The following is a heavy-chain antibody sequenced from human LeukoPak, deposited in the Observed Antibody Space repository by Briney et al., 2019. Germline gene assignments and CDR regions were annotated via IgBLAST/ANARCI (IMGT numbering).Heavy chain of an antibody. D-gene: IGHD4-17*01. CDR1: GGTFSSYA. J-gene: IGHJ4*02. Sequence: ASVKVSCKASGGTFSSYAISWVRQAPGQGLEWMGGIIPIFGTANYAQKFQGRVTITADESTSTAYMELSSLRSEDTAVYFCARGDYGDYSLDYWGQGTLVTVSS. CDR2: IIPIFGTA. V-gene: IGHV1-69*13. CDR3: ARGDYGDYSLDY.